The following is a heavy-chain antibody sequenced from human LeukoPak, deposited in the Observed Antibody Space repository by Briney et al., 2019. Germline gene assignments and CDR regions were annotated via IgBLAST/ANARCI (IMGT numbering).Heavy chain of an antibody. J-gene: IGHJ4*02. CDR3: ARGSVVAAAGISY. CDR2: IWYDGSNK. CDR1: GFTFSSYG. D-gene: IGHD6-13*01. Sequence: PGRSLRLSCAASGFTFSSYGMHWVRQAPGKGLEWVAVIWYDGSNKYYADSVKGRFTISRDNSKNTLYLQMNSLRAEDTAVYYCARGSVVAAAGISYWGQGTLVTVSS. V-gene: IGHV3-33*01.